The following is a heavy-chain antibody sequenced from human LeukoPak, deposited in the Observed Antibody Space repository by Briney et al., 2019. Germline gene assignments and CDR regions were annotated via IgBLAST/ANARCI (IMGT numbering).Heavy chain of an antibody. CDR3: ARQGDTSSWYNWFDP. D-gene: IGHD6-13*01. Sequence: SEPLSLTCTVSGVSISTRTYYWAWIRQPPGKGLEWIGSIYYTGNTNYNPSLKSRFTISVETSKNQFSLKVTSVTAADTAVYYCARQGDTSSWYNWFDPWGQGTLVTVST. CDR2: IYYTGNT. CDR1: GVSISTRTYY. J-gene: IGHJ5*02. V-gene: IGHV4-39*01.